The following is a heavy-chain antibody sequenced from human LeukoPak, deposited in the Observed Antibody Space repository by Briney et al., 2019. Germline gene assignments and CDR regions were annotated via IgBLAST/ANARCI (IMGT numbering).Heavy chain of an antibody. CDR2: IYYSGTT. CDR1: GDSISHSY. V-gene: IGHV4-59*08. J-gene: IGHJ4*02. D-gene: IGHD2-15*01. CDR3: ARLTYSYFDY. Sequence: SETLSLTRTVSGDSISHSYWNWMRQPPGKGLEWIGYIYYSGTTSYNPSLKSRVTISVDTSRTQFSLKLSSVTASDTAVYYCARLTYSYFDYWGQGTLVTVSS.